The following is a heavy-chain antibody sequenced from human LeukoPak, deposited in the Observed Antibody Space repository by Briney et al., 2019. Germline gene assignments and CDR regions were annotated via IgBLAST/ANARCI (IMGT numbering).Heavy chain of an antibody. J-gene: IGHJ4*02. CDR1: GFTFSDYY. CDR2: ITNSGNTI. D-gene: IGHD3-10*01. Sequence: PGGSLRLSCAASGFTFSDYYMSWIRQAPGKGLEWVSYITNSGNTIYYADSVKGRFTISRDNAKNSLYLHMNSLRAEDTAVYYCASDRYGSGSYITDWGQGTLVTVSS. V-gene: IGHV3-11*04. CDR3: ASDRYGSGSYITD.